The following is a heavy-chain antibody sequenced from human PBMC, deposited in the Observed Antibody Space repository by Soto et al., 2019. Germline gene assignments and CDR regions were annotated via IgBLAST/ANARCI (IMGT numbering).Heavy chain of an antibody. CDR1: GASINSGNW. CDR3: AKRYDFWSGRWYGLGV. CDR2: IYHIGST. Sequence: SETLSLSCTFSGASINSGNWWVLVRPAPLKGLEWIGEIYHIGSTTYNPSLKSRATISVDKSKNQFSLKVTSVTAADTGVYYCAKRYDFWSGRWYGLGVWRQGNTVTASS. D-gene: IGHD3-3*01. J-gene: IGHJ6*02. V-gene: IGHV4-4*02.